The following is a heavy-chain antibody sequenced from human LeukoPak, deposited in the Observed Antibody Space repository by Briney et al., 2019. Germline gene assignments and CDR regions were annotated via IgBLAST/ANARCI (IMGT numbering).Heavy chain of an antibody. CDR3: ARVGSMAYFDY. Sequence: SETPSLTCTVSGGSISSGDYYWSWIRQPPGKGLEWIGYIYYSGSTYYNPSLKSRVTISVDTSKNQFSLKLSSVTAADTAVYYCARVGSMAYFDYWGQGTLVTVSS. D-gene: IGHD3-10*01. CDR2: IYYSGST. V-gene: IGHV4-30-4*01. J-gene: IGHJ4*02. CDR1: GGSISSGDYY.